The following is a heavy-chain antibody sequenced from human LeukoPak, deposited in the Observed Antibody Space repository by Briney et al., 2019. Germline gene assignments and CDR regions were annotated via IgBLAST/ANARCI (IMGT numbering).Heavy chain of an antibody. CDR2: IIPIFGIA. CDR1: GGTFSSYA. CDR3: ARDPNIVVVPAATDYYYGMDV. V-gene: IGHV1-69*04. J-gene: IGHJ6*02. D-gene: IGHD2-2*01. Sequence: SVKVSCKASGGTFSSYAISWVRQAPGQGLEWMGRIIPIFGIANYAQKFQGRVTITADKSTSTAYMELSSLRSEDAAVYYCARDPNIVVVPAATDYYYGMDVWGQGTTVTVSS.